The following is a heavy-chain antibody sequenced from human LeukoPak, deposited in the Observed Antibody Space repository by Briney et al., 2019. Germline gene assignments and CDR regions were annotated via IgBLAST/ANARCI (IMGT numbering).Heavy chain of an antibody. CDR3: AKHRIQGTVTTCDY. J-gene: IGHJ4*02. CDR2: IGGTGGNI. V-gene: IGHV3-23*01. CDR1: GLSFSNYA. D-gene: IGHD4-17*01. Sequence: GGSLRLSCAASGLSFSNYAMYWVRQAPGKGLEWVSAIGGTGGNIFYTDSVKGRFTISRDNSKNTLYLQMNSLRAEDTAVYYCAKHRIQGTVTTCDYWGQGTLVTVSS.